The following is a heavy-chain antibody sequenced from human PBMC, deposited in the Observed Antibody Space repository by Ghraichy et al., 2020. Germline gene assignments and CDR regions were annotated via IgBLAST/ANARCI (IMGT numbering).Heavy chain of an antibody. V-gene: IGHV1-24*01. J-gene: IGHJ4*02. CDR1: GHTLTKLS. Sequence: ASVKVSCKVSGHTLTKLSIHWVRQTPGKGLEWMGGYDPEEGELTYAQKLQGRVTMTEDSSIDTAYMDLSSLRSEDTAIYYCASEACSGGVCLFDSWGQGTLVTVSS. CDR3: ASEACSGGVCLFDS. D-gene: IGHD2-21*02. CDR2: YDPEEGEL.